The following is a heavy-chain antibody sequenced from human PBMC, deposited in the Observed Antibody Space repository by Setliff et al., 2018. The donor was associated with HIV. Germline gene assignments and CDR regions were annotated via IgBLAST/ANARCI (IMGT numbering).Heavy chain of an antibody. CDR1: GYSISSGYY. CDR2: IYHGGTT. CDR3: TRRFEKWLAFDY. J-gene: IGHJ4*02. Sequence: SETLSLTCAVSGYSISSGYYWGWIRQPPGKGLEWIGSIYHGGTTYYNPSLRSRVSISVDTSTNQFSLSLASVTAADTAVYYCTRRFEKWLAFDYWGQGTLVTVSS. V-gene: IGHV4-38-2*01. D-gene: IGHD6-19*01.